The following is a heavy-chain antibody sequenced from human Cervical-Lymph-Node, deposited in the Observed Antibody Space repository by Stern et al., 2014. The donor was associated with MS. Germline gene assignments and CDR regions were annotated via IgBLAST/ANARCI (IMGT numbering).Heavy chain of an antibody. D-gene: IGHD3-16*01. V-gene: IGHV1-69*01. Sequence: QLMQSGAEVKKPGSSVKVSCKASGGTFSSYAINWVRQAPGQGPEWMGGIIPIFGTANYAQKFQGRVTITADESTSTAYMELSSLRSEDTAVYYCARDSRHYDASYYFDSWGQGTLVTVSS. CDR2: IIPIFGTA. J-gene: IGHJ4*02. CDR3: ARDSRHYDASYYFDS. CDR1: GGTFSSYA.